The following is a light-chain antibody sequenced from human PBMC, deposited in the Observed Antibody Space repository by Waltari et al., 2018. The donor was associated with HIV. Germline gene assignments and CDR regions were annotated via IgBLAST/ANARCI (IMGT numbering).Light chain of an antibody. J-gene: IGKJ2*01. CDR2: GSS. Sequence: DIQMTQSPSSVSVSVGHRVPLTFRASQSIGTSFNWYQRRPGKAPRLLIFGSSTLQSGVPSRFSGRGSGTDFTLTISSLQPEDFATYYCQQTYSFPRYTFGQGTKLEI. CDR3: QQTYSFPRYT. V-gene: IGKV1-39*01. CDR1: QSIGTS.